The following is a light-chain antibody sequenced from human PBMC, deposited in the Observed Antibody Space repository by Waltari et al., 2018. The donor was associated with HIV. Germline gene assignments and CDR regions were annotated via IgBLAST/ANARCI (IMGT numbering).Light chain of an antibody. J-gene: IGLJ3*02. CDR1: SSDVGRYNV. CDR3: CSYTGSTTWV. CDR2: EDN. V-gene: IGLV2-23*01. Sequence: QSALTQPASVSGSPGQSITISCTGTSSDVGRYNVVSWYQQHPGKAPKLMIYEDNKRPSGVSNRCSGSKSGNTASLTISGLQAEDEADYYCCSYTGSTTWVFGGGTKLTVL.